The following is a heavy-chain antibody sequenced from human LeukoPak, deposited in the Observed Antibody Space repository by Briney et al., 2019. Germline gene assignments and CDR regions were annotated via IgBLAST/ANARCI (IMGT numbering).Heavy chain of an antibody. V-gene: IGHV3-23*01. J-gene: IGHJ4*02. Sequence: GGSLRLSCAAAGFTLSSYAMSWVRQAPGRGGECVSALSGSGGSTYYAASVKGPFTISRDNSKTTLYLEMNSMRAEDTAVHYCAKADSSSWFYYFDHWGQGTLVTVSS. CDR3: AKADSSSWFYYFDH. CDR1: GFTLSSYA. D-gene: IGHD6-13*01. CDR2: LSGSGGST.